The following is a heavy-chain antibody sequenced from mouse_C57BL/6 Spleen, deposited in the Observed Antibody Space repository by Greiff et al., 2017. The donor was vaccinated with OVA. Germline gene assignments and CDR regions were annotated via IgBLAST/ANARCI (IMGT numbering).Heavy chain of an antibody. V-gene: IGHV1-50*01. CDR2: IDPSDSYT. J-gene: IGHJ4*01. Sequence: QVQLQQPGAELVKPGASVKLSCKASGYTFTSYWMQWVKQRPGQGLEWIGEIDPSDSYTNYNQKFKGKATLTVDTSSSTAYMQLSSLTSEYSAVYYCARFPYYYAMDYWGQGTSVTVSS. CDR3: ARFPYYYAMDY. CDR1: GYTFTSYW.